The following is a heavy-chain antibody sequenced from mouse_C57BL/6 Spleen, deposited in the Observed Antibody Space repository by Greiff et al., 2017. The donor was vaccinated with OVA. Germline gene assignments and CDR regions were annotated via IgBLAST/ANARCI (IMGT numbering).Heavy chain of an antibody. V-gene: IGHV1-52*01. CDR3: ARGYYYGSSYYAMDY. Sequence: QVQLKQPGAELVRPGSSVKLSCKASGYTFTSYWMHWVKQRPIQGLEWIGNIDPSDSETHYNQKFKDKATLTVDKSSSTAYMQLSSLTSEDSAVYYCARGYYYGSSYYAMDYWGQGTSVTVSS. CDR2: IDPSDSET. D-gene: IGHD1-1*01. J-gene: IGHJ4*01. CDR1: GYTFTSYW.